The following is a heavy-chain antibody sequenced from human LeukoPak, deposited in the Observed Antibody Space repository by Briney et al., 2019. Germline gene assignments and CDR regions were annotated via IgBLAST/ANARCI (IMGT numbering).Heavy chain of an antibody. J-gene: IGHJ4*02. D-gene: IGHD1-14*01. V-gene: IGHV1-69*06. CDR2: IVPMFGAP. CDR3: ATGRRPENYDCFDY. Sequence: SVKVSCKASGGTFSNSAVSWLRQAPGQGLEWMGGIVPMFGAPNYGEKFQDRVTISADKSTGTAYMKVSSLRSDDTAVYYCATGRRPENYDCFDYWGQGTLVIVSS. CDR1: GGTFSNSA.